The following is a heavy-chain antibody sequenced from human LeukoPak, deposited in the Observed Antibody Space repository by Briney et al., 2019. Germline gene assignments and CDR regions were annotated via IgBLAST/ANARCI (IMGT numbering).Heavy chain of an antibody. J-gene: IGHJ5*02. CDR2: IKSKNVGGTT. Sequence: RAGGSLRLSCAASGFTFSVYFMGWVRQAPGKGLEWVGRIKSKNVGGTTDYAAPVKGRFTISRDDSKNTVYLQMNSLKIEDTAVYYCTSHAAFDPWGQGTLVTVSS. CDR3: TSHAAFDP. CDR1: GFTFSVYF. V-gene: IGHV3-15*01.